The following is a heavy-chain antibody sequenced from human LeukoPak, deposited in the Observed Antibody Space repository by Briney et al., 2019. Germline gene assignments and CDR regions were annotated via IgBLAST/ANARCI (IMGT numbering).Heavy chain of an antibody. Sequence: GGSLRLSCAASGFTFSSYSMNWVRPAPGKGLQWVSDISISGTTIYYADSVKGRFTISRDNAKHSLYLQINSLRAEDTAVYYCARKYCSTTSCLFDNWGQGTLVTVSS. D-gene: IGHD2-2*01. CDR3: ARKYCSTTSCLFDN. J-gene: IGHJ4*02. CDR1: GFTFSSYS. CDR2: ISISGTTI. V-gene: IGHV3-48*04.